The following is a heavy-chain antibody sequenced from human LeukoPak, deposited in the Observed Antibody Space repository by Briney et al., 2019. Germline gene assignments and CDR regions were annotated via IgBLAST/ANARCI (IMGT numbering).Heavy chain of an antibody. J-gene: IGHJ5*02. CDR3: AKALDSTGIYSDWFDP. D-gene: IGHD3-10*01. CDR2: ISTSSTGT. Sequence: GGSLRLSCAASGFIFRNYAMNWVRQASGKGLEWVSTISTSSTGTHYADSVKGRFTISRDDSLNMLYLQMNSLRAEDTAVYYCAKALDSTGIYSDWFDPWGQGTLVTVFS. CDR1: GFIFRNYA. V-gene: IGHV3-23*01.